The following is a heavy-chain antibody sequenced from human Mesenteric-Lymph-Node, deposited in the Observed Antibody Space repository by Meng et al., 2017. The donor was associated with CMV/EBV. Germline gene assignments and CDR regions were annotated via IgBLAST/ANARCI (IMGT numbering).Heavy chain of an antibody. D-gene: IGHD1-26*01. CDR3: ARLVIGVGATQGRAFDI. CDR1: GGSISSYY. Sequence: SETLSLTCTVSGGSISSYYWSWIRQPPGKGLEWIGHIYYSGSTNYNPSLKSRVTISIDTSKNQFSLMLTSVTAADTAVYYCARLVIGVGATQGRAFDIWGQGTMVTVSS. V-gene: IGHV4-59*01. J-gene: IGHJ3*02. CDR2: IYYSGST.